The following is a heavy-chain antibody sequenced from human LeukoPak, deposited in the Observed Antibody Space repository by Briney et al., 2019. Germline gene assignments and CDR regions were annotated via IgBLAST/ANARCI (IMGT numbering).Heavy chain of an antibody. J-gene: IGHJ4*02. CDR1: GGSISSYY. CDR3: ATAVHGLYSSGWYYFDY. D-gene: IGHD6-19*01. V-gene: IGHV4-59*01. Sequence: PSETLSLSCTVSGGSISSYYWSWIRQPPGKGLEWIGYIYYSRSTNYNPSLKSRVTISVDTSKNQSSLKLSSVTAADTAVYYCATAVHGLYSSGWYYFDYWGQGTLVTVSS. CDR2: IYYSRST.